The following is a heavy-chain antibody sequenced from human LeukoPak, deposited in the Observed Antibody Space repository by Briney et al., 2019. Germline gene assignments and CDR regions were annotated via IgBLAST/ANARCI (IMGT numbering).Heavy chain of an antibody. V-gene: IGHV4-4*07. CDR3: ATSIAVAFRFDP. Sequence: SETLSLTCTVSGGSISSHYWTWIRQPAGKGLEWIGRIYSTGNTNYNPSLESRVTMSLDTSKNQFSLKLTSVTAADTAVYYCATSIAVAFRFDPWGQGTLVTVSS. CDR2: IYSTGNT. J-gene: IGHJ5*02. D-gene: IGHD6-19*01. CDR1: GGSISSHY.